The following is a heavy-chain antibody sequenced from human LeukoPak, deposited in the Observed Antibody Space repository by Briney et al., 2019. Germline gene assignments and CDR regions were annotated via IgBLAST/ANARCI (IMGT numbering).Heavy chain of an antibody. J-gene: IGHJ4*02. CDR3: TRGRQYLKPGSGSSWDY. CDR2: INHSGST. Sequence: SETLSLTCAVYGGSFSGYYWSWIRQPPGKGLEWIGEINHSGSTNYNPSLKSRVTISVDTSKNQFSLKLSSVTAADTALYYCTRGRQYLKPGSGSSWDYWGQGTLVTVSS. V-gene: IGHV4-34*01. CDR1: GGSFSGYY. D-gene: IGHD3-10*01.